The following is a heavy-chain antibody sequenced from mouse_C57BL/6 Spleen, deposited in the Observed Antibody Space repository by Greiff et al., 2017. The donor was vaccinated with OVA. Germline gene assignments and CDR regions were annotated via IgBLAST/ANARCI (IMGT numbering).Heavy chain of an antibody. J-gene: IGHJ4*01. CDR3: ARGITTVVATVRYYAMDY. CDR2: IWTGGGT. CDR1: GFSLTSYA. Sequence: QVQLKESGPGLVAPSQSLSITCTVSGFSLTSYAISWVRQPPGKGLEWLGVIWTGGGTNYNSALKSRLSISKDNSKSQVFLKMNSLQTDDTARYYCARGITTVVATVRYYAMDYWGQGTSVTVSS. D-gene: IGHD1-1*01. V-gene: IGHV2-9-1*01.